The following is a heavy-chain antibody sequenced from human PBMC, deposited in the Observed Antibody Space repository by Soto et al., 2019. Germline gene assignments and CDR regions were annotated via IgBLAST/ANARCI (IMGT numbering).Heavy chain of an antibody. Sequence: SVKVSCKASGGTFSSYTISWVRQAPGQGLEWMGRIIPILGIANYAQKFQGRVTITADKSTSTAYMELSSLRSEDTAVYYCAKYRGITVVNGPYYYYYGMDVWGQGIRVAVSS. CDR2: IIPILGIA. CDR3: AKYRGITVVNGPYYYYYGMDV. V-gene: IGHV1-69*02. CDR1: GGTFSSYT. D-gene: IGHD1-26*01. J-gene: IGHJ6*01.